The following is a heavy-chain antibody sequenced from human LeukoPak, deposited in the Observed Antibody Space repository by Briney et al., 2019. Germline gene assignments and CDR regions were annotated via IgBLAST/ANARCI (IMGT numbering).Heavy chain of an antibody. CDR2: ISGGGGGT. CDR3: AKVLGSGTSPPRAFNI. CDR1: GFTFSTYT. J-gene: IGHJ3*02. D-gene: IGHD3-10*01. V-gene: IGHV3-23*01. Sequence: GGSLRLSCATSGFTFSTYTMIWIRQAPGKGLEWVSAISGGGGGTYYADSVTGRFTISIDNSKNTLYLQMSSLRAEDTATYYCAKVLGSGTSPPRAFNIWGQGTMVTVSS.